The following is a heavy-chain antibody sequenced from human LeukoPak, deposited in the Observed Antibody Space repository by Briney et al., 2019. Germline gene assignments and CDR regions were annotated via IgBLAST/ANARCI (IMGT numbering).Heavy chain of an antibody. Sequence: GASVKVSCKVSGYTLSELCMHWVRQAPGKGLEWMGGLDPEDGETVYAQKFQGRVTMTEDTSTDTAYMELSSLRSEDTAVYFCAIEWGGSYRPFDYWGQGTLVTVSS. CDR3: AIEWGGSYRPFDY. J-gene: IGHJ4*02. D-gene: IGHD3-16*02. CDR2: LDPEDGET. V-gene: IGHV1-24*01. CDR1: GYTLSELC.